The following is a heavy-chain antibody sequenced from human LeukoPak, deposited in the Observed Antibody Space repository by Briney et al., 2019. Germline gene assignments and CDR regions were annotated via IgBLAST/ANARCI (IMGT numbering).Heavy chain of an antibody. V-gene: IGHV1-18*01. CDR1: GYTFIRYG. D-gene: IGHD3-16*01. Sequence: GASVKVSCKASGYTFIRYGISWVRQAPGQGLEWMGWISDYNGYTSYAQKLQGRVTMTTDTSTSTAYMEVRSLRSDDTAVYYCARVGGPYNDGYYYGMDVWGQGTTVTVSS. CDR2: ISDYNGYT. CDR3: ARVGGPYNDGYYYGMDV. J-gene: IGHJ6*02.